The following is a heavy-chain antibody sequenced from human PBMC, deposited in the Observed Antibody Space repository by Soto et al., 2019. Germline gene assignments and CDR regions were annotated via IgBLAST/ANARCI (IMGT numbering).Heavy chain of an antibody. V-gene: IGHV4-31*03. Sequence: QVQLQESGPGLVKPSQTLYLTCTVSGGSISRAGYYWSWIRQHRGKGLKWIAYIYYIGSTYYNPSLKSRVTISVDTSKNQFSLKLSSVTAADMAVYYCARGVIHWGQGTLVTVSS. CDR2: IYYIGST. J-gene: IGHJ4*02. D-gene: IGHD2-21*01. CDR3: ARGVIH. CDR1: GGSISRAGYY.